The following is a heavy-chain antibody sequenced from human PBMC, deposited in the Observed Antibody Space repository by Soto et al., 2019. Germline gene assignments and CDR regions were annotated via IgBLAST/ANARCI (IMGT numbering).Heavy chain of an antibody. Sequence: ESGGGVVQPGRSLRLSCAASGFTFSSYAMHWVRQAPGKGLEWVAVISYDGSNKYYADSVKGRFTISRDNSKNTLYLQMNSLRAEDTAVYYCARARAGSCFDYWGQGTLVTVSS. CDR1: GFTFSSYA. V-gene: IGHV3-30-3*01. D-gene: IGHD6-19*01. J-gene: IGHJ4*02. CDR3: ARARAGSCFDY. CDR2: ISYDGSNK.